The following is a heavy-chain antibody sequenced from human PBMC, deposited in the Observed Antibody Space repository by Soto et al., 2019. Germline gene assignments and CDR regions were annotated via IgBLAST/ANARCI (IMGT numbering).Heavy chain of an antibody. V-gene: IGHV4-4*02. D-gene: IGHD3-3*01. J-gene: IGHJ5*02. CDR2: IFHIGNT. Sequence: SETLSLTCTVSGGSISHNNWWSWVRQPPGKGLEWIGEIFHIGNTHYNPSLRSRVTISIDTSKNQVSLNLTSVTAADTAVYFCARALSWSPYLDLWGQGSRVTVSS. CDR1: GGSISHNNW. CDR3: ARALSWSPYLDL.